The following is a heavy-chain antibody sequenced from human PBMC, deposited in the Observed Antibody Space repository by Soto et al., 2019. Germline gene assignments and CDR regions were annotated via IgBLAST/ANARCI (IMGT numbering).Heavy chain of an antibody. V-gene: IGHV1-3*01. CDR2: INAGNGNT. Sequence: ASVKVSCKASGYTFTSYAMHWVRQAPGQRLEWMGWINAGNGNTKYSQKFQGRVTITRDTSASTAYMELSSLRSVDTAVYYCARVSELRSFYYFDYWGQGTLVTVSS. CDR1: GYTFTSYA. CDR3: ARVSELRSFYYFDY. J-gene: IGHJ4*02. D-gene: IGHD1-26*01.